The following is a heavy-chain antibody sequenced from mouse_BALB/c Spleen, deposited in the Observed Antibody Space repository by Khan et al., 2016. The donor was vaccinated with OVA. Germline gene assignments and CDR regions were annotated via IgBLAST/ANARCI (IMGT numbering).Heavy chain of an antibody. CDR2: IHYSGTT. J-gene: IGHJ3*01. CDR1: GYSITSGYS. D-gene: IGHD2-4*01. V-gene: IGHV3-1*02. CDR3: ARRIMITTWGFAY. Sequence: QLEESGPDLVKPSQSLSLTCTVTGYSITSGYSWHWIRQFPGNKLEWMGYIHYSGTTNYNPSLKSRISITRDTSKNQFFLQLNSVTTEDTATYHCARRIMITTWGFAYWGQGTLVTVSA.